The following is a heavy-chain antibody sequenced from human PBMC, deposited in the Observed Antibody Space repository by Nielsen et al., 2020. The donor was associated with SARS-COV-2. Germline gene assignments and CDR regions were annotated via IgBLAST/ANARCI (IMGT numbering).Heavy chain of an antibody. J-gene: IGHJ4*02. CDR2: ISDSGSRI. Sequence: GESLKISCAASGFTFSTYGMDWVRPAPGKGLEWVAYISDSGSRIYYADSVKGRFTIPRDNAKNSLYLQMDRLRAEDTAVYYCAREGRKLPLDYWGQGTLVTVSS. D-gene: IGHD5-24*01. V-gene: IGHV3-48*01. CDR1: GFTFSTYG. CDR3: AREGRKLPLDY.